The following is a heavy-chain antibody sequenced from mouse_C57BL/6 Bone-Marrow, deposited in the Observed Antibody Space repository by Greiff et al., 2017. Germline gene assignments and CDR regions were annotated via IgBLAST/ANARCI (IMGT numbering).Heavy chain of an antibody. CDR2: IYPGDGDT. J-gene: IGHJ1*03. CDR3: ARGGTTVVNWYFDV. D-gene: IGHD1-1*01. CDR1: GYAFSSYW. Sequence: QVQLQQSGAELVKPGASVKISCKASGYAFSSYWMNWVKQRPGKGLEWIGQIYPGDGDTNYNGKFKGKATLTADKSSSTAYMHLSSLTSEDSAVYFCARGGTTVVNWYFDVWGTGTTVTVSS. V-gene: IGHV1-80*01.